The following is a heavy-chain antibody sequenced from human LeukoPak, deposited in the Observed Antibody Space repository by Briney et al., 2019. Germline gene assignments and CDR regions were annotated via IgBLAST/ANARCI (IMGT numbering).Heavy chain of an antibody. CDR2: ISAYNGNT. Sequence: ASVKVSCKASGYTFTSYGISWVRQAPGQGLAWMGWISAYNGNTNYAQKLQGRVTMTTDTSTSTAYMELRSLRSDDTAVYYCARAHYDFWSGYYHRHFDYWGQGTLVTVSS. D-gene: IGHD3-3*01. CDR1: GYTFTSYG. CDR3: ARAHYDFWSGYYHRHFDY. J-gene: IGHJ4*02. V-gene: IGHV1-18*01.